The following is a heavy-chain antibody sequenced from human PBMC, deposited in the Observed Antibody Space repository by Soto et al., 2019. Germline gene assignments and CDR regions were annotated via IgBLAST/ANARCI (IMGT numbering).Heavy chain of an antibody. CDR2: ISYDESNK. V-gene: IGHV3-30-3*01. CDR3: ARVPGYCGGSSCYGDYYYGMDV. D-gene: IGHD2-15*01. J-gene: IGHJ6*02. Sequence: QVQLVESGGGVVQPGRSPRLSCGASGFIFSNYAMYWVRQAPGKGLEWVAVISYDESNKYYADSVKSRFTISRNNSKNTLYLQMNSLRAEDTAMYYCARVPGYCGGSSCYGDYYYGMDVWGQGTTVTVSS. CDR1: GFIFSNYA.